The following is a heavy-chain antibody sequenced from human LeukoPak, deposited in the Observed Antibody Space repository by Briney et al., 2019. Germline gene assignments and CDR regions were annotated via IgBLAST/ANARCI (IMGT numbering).Heavy chain of an antibody. D-gene: IGHD1-14*01. CDR2: IIPIFGTA. J-gene: IGHJ6*02. CDR3: ARVTTSRYYYGMDV. CDR1: GGTFSSYA. Sequence: ASVKVSCKASGGTFSSYAISWVRQAPGQGLEWMGGIIPIFGTANYAQKFQGRVTITADKSTSTAYMELSSLRSEDTAVYYCARVTTSRYYYGMDVWGQGTTVTVSS. V-gene: IGHV1-69*06.